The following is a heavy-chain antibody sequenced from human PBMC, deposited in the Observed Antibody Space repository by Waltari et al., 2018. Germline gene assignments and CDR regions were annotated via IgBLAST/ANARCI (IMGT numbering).Heavy chain of an antibody. D-gene: IGHD3-9*01. V-gene: IGHV1-69*04. J-gene: IGHJ6*02. CDR3: ARYGYYDILTGQDAYYGMDV. CDR2: IIPNLGIA. Sequence: QVQLVQSGAEVKKPGSSVKVSCKASGGTFSSYAISWVRQAPGQGLEWMGRIIPNLGIANYEQKFQGRVTITADKSTSTAYMELSSLRSEDTAVYYCARYGYYDILTGQDAYYGMDVWGQGTTVTVSS. CDR1: GGTFSSYA.